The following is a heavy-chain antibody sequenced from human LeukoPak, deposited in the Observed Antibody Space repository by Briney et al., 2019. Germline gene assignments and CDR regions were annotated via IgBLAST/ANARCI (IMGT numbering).Heavy chain of an antibody. V-gene: IGHV3-48*03. D-gene: IGHD5-18*01. Sequence: QAGGSLRLSCAASGFTFSSYEMNWVRQAPGKGLEWVSYISSSGSTIYYADSVKGRFTISRDNAKNSLYLQMNSLRAEDTAVYYCARGEYSYGSHLNDYWGQGTLVTVSP. J-gene: IGHJ4*02. CDR1: GFTFSSYE. CDR3: ARGEYSYGSHLNDY. CDR2: ISSSGSTI.